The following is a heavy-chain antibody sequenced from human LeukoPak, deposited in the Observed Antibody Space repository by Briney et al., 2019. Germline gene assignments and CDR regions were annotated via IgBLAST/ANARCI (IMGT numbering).Heavy chain of an antibody. D-gene: IGHD6-6*01. V-gene: IGHV1-8*03. Sequence: ASVKVSCKASGYTFTSYDINWVRQATGQGLEWMGWMNPNSGNTGYAQKFQGRVTITRDMSTSTAYMELSSLRSEDTAVYYCAAGSIAARPFDYWGQGTLVTVSS. J-gene: IGHJ4*02. CDR3: AAGSIAARPFDY. CDR1: GYTFTSYD. CDR2: MNPNSGNT.